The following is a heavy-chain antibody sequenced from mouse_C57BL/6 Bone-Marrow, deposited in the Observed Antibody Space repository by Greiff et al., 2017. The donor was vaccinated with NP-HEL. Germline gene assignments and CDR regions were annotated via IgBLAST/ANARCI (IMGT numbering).Heavy chain of an antibody. CDR1: GFTFSSYA. D-gene: IGHD1-1*01. CDR3: ARDRDGSSYVYAMDY. Sequence: EVMLVESGGGLVKPGGSLKLSCAASGFTFSSYAMSWVRQTPEKRLEWVATISDGGSYTYYPDNVKGRFTISRDNAKNNLYLQMSHLKSEDTAMYYCARDRDGSSYVYAMDYWGQGTSVTVSS. CDR2: ISDGGSYT. J-gene: IGHJ4*01. V-gene: IGHV5-4*01.